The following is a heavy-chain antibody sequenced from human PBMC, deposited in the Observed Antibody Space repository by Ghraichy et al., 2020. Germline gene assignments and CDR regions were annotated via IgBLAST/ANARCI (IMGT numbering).Heavy chain of an antibody. D-gene: IGHD6-19*01. CDR1: GFTFSSYG. V-gene: IGHV3-33*01. Sequence: GSLRLSCAASGFTFSSYGMHWVRQAPGKGLEWVAVIWYDGSNKYYADSVKGRFTISRDNSKNTLYLQMNSLIAEDTAVYYCARDRGSGWYYSDYWGQGTMVTVSP. CDR3: ARDRGSGWYYSDY. J-gene: IGHJ4*02. CDR2: IWYDGSNK.